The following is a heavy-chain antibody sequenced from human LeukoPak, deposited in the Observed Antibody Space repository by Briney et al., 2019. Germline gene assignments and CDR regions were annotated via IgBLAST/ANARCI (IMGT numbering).Heavy chain of an antibody. J-gene: IGHJ4*02. CDR1: GGSISSGGYF. CDR2: IYNGGGT. D-gene: IGHD3-22*01. Sequence: SETLSLTCTVSGGSISSGGYFWTWIRQHPEKGLEWIGYIYNGGGTYYNPSLKNRITISLDASKNQFSLNVDSVTAADTAIYYCARDLTTAGYYWDWGQGTLVTVSS. V-gene: IGHV4-31*03. CDR3: ARDLTTAGYYWD.